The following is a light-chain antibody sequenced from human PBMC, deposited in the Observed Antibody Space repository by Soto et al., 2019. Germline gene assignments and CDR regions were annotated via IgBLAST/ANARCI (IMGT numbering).Light chain of an antibody. J-gene: IGKJ1*01. Sequence: DVVMTQSPLSLPVTPGEPASISCRSSQSLLYSNGYNYLDWYVQKPGQSPQLLIYLGSYRASWVPDRFSGSGSGTDLTLKISRVEAEDVGVYYCMQALQSPRTFGQGTKV. V-gene: IGKV2-28*01. CDR3: MQALQSPRT. CDR1: QSLLYSNGYNY. CDR2: LGS.